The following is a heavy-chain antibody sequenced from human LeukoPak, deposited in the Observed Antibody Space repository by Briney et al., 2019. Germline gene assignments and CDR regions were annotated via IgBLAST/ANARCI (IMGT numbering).Heavy chain of an antibody. CDR3: ARLPSYGGNDYYYYMDV. D-gene: IGHD4-23*01. V-gene: IGHV4-39*01. J-gene: IGHJ6*03. Sequence: PSETLSLTCSVFGGSISGSSYNWGWIRQPPGKGLEWIGIMYYSGSTNYNPSLKSRVTISVDTSKNQFSLKLSSVTAADTAVYYYARLPSYGGNDYYYYMDVWGKGTTVTVSS. CDR2: MYYSGST. CDR1: GGSISGSSYN.